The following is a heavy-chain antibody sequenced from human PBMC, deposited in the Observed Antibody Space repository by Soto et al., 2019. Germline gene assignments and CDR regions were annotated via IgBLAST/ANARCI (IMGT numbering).Heavy chain of an antibody. CDR3: ASDPRYYDSTSRDY. D-gene: IGHD3-22*01. CDR2: IIPIFGTA. Sequence: GASVKVSCKASGGTFSSYAISWVRQAPGQGLEWMGGIIPIFGTANYAQKFQGRVTITADESTSTAYMGLSSLRSEDTAVYYCASDPRYYDSTSRDYWGQGTLVTVSS. V-gene: IGHV1-69*13. J-gene: IGHJ4*02. CDR1: GGTFSSYA.